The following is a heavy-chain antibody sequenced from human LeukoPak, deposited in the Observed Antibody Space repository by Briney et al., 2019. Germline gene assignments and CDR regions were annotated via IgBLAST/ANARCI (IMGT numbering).Heavy chain of an antibody. CDR3: ARVTGYMTEDYFDY. V-gene: IGHV4-59*01. J-gene: IGHJ4*02. D-gene: IGHD6-13*01. CDR1: GGSINNY. CDR2: IYYSGST. Sequence: SETLSLTCTVSGGSINNYWSWIRQPPGKGLEWIGYIYYSGSTNYNPSLKSRVTISVDMSKNQFSLRLSSVTAADTAVYYCARVTGYMTEDYFDYWSQGTLITVSS.